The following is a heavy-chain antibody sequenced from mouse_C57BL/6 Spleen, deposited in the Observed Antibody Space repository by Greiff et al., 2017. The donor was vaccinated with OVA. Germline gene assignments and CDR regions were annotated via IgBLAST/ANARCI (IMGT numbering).Heavy chain of an antibody. D-gene: IGHD1-1*01. CDR3: ARSYYYGTPYAMDY. J-gene: IGHJ4*01. V-gene: IGHV1-64*01. CDR2: IHPNSGST. Sequence: QVQLQQPGAELVKPGASVKLSCKASGYTFTSYWMHWVKQRPGQGLEWIGMIHPNSGSTNYNEKFKSKATLTVEKSSSTAYMQLSSLTSEDSAVYYCARSYYYGTPYAMDYWGQGTSVTVSS. CDR1: GYTFTSYW.